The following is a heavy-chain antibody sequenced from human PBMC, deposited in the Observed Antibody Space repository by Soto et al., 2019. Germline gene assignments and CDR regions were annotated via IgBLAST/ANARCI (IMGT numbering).Heavy chain of an antibody. D-gene: IGHD3-3*02. Sequence: VAVISYDGSNKYYSDSVKGRFTISRDNSKNTLYLQMNSLRAEDTAVYYCAKDFYPTERQPILPDYWGQGTLVTVSS. J-gene: IGHJ4*02. CDR3: AKDFYPTERQPILPDY. V-gene: IGHV3-30*18. CDR2: ISYDGSNK.